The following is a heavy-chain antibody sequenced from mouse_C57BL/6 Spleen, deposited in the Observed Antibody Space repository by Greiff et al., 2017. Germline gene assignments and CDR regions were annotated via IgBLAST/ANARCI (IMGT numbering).Heavy chain of an antibody. CDR1: GYTFTSYW. CDR3: ARGYYSLYYYAMDY. J-gene: IGHJ4*01. D-gene: IGHD2-12*01. CDR2: IDPSDSYT. V-gene: IGHV1-69*01. Sequence: QVQLQQPGAELVMPGASVKLSCKASGYTFTSYWMHWVKQRPGQGLEWIGEIDPSDSYTNYNQKFKGKSTLTVDKSSSTAYMQLSSLTSEDSAVYYCARGYYSLYYYAMDYWGQGTSVTVSS.